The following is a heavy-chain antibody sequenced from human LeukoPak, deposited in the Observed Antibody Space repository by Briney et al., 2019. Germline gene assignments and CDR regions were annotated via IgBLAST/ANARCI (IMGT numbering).Heavy chain of an antibody. V-gene: IGHV3-30*04. CDR2: ISHEGDRL. Sequence: GGSLTLSCAASGFTFRNFAMRCVRQAPGKGLKWVTLISHEGDRLNYAGSVRGRFTISRDNSRNTLFLQMSSLRPEDTAVYYCARGSGYFDHWGQGTLVTVSS. J-gene: IGHJ4*02. CDR1: GFTFRNFA. CDR3: ARGSGYFDH. D-gene: IGHD3-3*01.